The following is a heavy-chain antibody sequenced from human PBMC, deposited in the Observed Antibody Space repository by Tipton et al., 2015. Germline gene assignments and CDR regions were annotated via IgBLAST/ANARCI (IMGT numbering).Heavy chain of an antibody. J-gene: IGHJ4*02. Sequence: SLRLSCLVSGFTFSTYGLHWFRQAPGKGLEWVSSISRTSDDKFYSDSVKGRFSISRDNAKNSSYLTMDSLRFDDTATYYCARAVRGSGTFHFDHWGRGALVTVS. D-gene: IGHD3-10*01. CDR2: ISRTSDDK. CDR3: ARAVRGSGTFHFDH. CDR1: GFTFSTYG. V-gene: IGHV3-21*04.